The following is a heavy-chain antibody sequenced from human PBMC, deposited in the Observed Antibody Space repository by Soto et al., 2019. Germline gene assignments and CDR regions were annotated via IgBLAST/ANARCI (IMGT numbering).Heavy chain of an antibody. Sequence: GGSLRLSCAASGFTFSNYWMHWVRQVPGKGPVWVSRINRDGNTVIYAEAAKGRFTISRDDAENTLYLQMNSLRVEDTAVYYCARDFPSGFSNGYHDYGMDVWGQGTTVTVSS. CDR2: INRDGNTV. D-gene: IGHD5-18*01. CDR1: GFTFSNYW. CDR3: ARDFPSGFSNGYHDYGMDV. V-gene: IGHV3-74*01. J-gene: IGHJ6*02.